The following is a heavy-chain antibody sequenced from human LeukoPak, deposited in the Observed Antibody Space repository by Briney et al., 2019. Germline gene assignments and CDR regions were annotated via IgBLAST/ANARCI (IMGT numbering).Heavy chain of an antibody. Sequence: SETLSLTCTVSGGFISSHYWSWIRQTPGKGREWIGQINYSGSTYYNPSLKTRVTLSIDTSKNQFSLKLSSVTAADTAVYYCARDIEAVGATLYFDYWGQGTLVTVSS. V-gene: IGHV4-59*11. CDR2: INYSGST. J-gene: IGHJ4*02. CDR3: ARDIEAVGATLYFDY. CDR1: GGFISSHY. D-gene: IGHD1-26*01.